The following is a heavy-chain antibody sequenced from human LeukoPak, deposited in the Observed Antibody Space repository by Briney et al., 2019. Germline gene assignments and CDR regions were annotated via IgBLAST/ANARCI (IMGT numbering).Heavy chain of an antibody. J-gene: IGHJ4*02. CDR1: GFTFSSYS. D-gene: IGHD3-22*01. CDR2: ISSRSSYI. CDR3: AREDYYDSSGYDY. V-gene: IGHV3-21*06. Sequence: GGSLRLSCAASGFTFSSYSMNWVRQAPGKGLEWVSSISSRSSYIYYADSVMGRFTISRDNAKNSLYLQMNSLRAEDTAVYYCAREDYYDSSGYDYWGQGTLVTVSS.